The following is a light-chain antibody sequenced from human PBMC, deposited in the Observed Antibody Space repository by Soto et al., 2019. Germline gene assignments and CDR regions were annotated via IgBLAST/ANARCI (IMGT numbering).Light chain of an antibody. CDR3: QHYNNWPS. Sequence: IVMTQSPATLSVSPGERAILSCRASQSVSSNVAWYQQKPGQAPRLLIYGASTRAPGIPARFSGSGSGTEFTLTISSLQSEDVAVYYCQHYNNWPSFGQGTKVDI. V-gene: IGKV3-15*01. CDR2: GAS. CDR1: QSVSSN. J-gene: IGKJ1*01.